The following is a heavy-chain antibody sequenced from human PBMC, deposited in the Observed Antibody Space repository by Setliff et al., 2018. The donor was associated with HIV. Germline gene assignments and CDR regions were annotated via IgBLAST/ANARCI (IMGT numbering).Heavy chain of an antibody. CDR1: GGSISSSSYC. D-gene: IGHD3-22*01. J-gene: IGHJ4*02. CDR3: ARGHDSSGYFGIDY. V-gene: IGHV4-39*01. Sequence: SETLSLTCTVSGGSISSSSYCWGWIRQPPGKGLEWIGSIYYSGSTSYYNPSLKSRVTISVDTSKNQFSLKLSSVTAADTAVYYCARGHDSSGYFGIDYWGQGTLVTVSS. CDR2: IYYSGSTS.